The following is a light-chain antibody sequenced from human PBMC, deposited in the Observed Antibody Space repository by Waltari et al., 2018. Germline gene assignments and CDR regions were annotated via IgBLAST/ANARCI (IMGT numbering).Light chain of an antibody. J-gene: IGKJ1*01. CDR1: QRVSSNY. CDR3: QQYGSSPWT. Sequence: ENVLTQSPGTLSLSPGERVTLSCRASQRVSSNYLAGYQQKPGQAPRLLIYGASTRATSIPDRFSGSGSGTEFTLSISRLEPEDISVYFCQQYGSSPWTFGLGTRVAIK. CDR2: GAS. V-gene: IGKV3-20*01.